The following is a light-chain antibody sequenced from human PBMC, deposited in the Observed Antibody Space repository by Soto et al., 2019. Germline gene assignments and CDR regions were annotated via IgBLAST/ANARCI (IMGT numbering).Light chain of an antibody. J-gene: IGKJ1*01. CDR1: QSVSSN. V-gene: IGKV3-15*01. Sequence: EIVMTQSPATLSVSPGERATLSCRASQSVSSNLAWYQQKPGQAPRLLIYGASTRAPGIPARFSGSGSGTEFTLTLSSLQSEDFAVYYCQQYNNWRQTFGQGTQVEI. CDR2: GAS. CDR3: QQYNNWRQT.